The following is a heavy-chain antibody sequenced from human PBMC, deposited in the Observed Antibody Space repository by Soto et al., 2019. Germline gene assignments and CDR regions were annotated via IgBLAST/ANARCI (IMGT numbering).Heavy chain of an antibody. CDR1: ECNFRDYY. CDR2: ISSSGSTI. J-gene: IGHJ6*02. CDR3: ARYADCSSTSCVHPLDV. Sequence: GVPQRHSYTASECNFRDYYMSWISKKPGKGLEWVSYISSSGSTIYYADSVKGRFTISRDNAKNSLYLQMNSLRAEDTAVYYCARYADCSSTSCVHPLDVCGQGTSVT. D-gene: IGHD2-2*01. V-gene: IGHV3-11*01.